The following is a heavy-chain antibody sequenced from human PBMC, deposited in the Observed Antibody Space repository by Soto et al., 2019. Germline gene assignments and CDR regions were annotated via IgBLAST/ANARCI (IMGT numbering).Heavy chain of an antibody. D-gene: IGHD6-13*01. CDR3: TTDPVYSSSWPGFDY. V-gene: IGHV3-15*07. Sequence: GGSLRHCCAASGFTFSNAWMNWVRQAPGKGLEWVGRIKSKTDGGTTDYAAPVKGRFTISRDDSKNTLYLQMNSLKTEDTAVYYCTTDPVYSSSWPGFDYWGQGTLVTVSS. J-gene: IGHJ4*02. CDR2: IKSKTDGGTT. CDR1: GFTFSNAW.